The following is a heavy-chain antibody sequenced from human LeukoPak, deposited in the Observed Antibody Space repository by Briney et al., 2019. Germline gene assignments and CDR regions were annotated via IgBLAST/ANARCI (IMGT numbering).Heavy chain of an antibody. CDR2: INPNSGGT. Sequence: ASVTVSCKASAYTFTGYSIHWVRQAPGQGLEWMGWINPNSGGTNYAQKLQGRVTITRDRSINTAYMDLRSLTYDDTAVYYCARDKPAEAALDFWGQGTLVTVSS. V-gene: IGHV1-2*02. CDR3: ARDKPAEAALDF. CDR1: AYTFTGYS. J-gene: IGHJ4*02.